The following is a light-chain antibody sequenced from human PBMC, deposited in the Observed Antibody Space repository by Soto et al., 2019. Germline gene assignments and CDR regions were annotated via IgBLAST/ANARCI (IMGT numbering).Light chain of an antibody. CDR3: QQYGASPFT. J-gene: IGKJ3*01. CDR1: QSLSSY. Sequence: EIVLTQSPGTLSLSPGEGATLSYRASQSLSSYLAWYQQKHGQPPRLILYGASSRATGVPARFSGTGSGTDCTLTISRLEPEDFAVYYCQQYGASPFTFGPGTKVDIK. V-gene: IGKV3-20*01. CDR2: GAS.